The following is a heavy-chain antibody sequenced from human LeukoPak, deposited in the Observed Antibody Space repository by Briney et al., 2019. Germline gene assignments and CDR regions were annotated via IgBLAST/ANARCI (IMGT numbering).Heavy chain of an antibody. J-gene: IGHJ4*02. V-gene: IGHV3-74*01. CDR1: TW. Sequence: GGSLRLSCAASTWMHWVRQPPGKGLVWISGINHDGSGTYYADSVKGRFTISRDNAKKMVYLQMNSLSAEDTAVYYCATVFDSWGQGSLVTVSS. CDR3: ATVFDS. CDR2: INHDGSGT.